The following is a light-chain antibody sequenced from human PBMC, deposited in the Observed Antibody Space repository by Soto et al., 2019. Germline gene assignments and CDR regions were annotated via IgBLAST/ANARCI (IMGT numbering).Light chain of an antibody. CDR2: RNN. Sequence: QSVLTQPPSASGTPGQRVTISCSGSSSNIGSNYVYWYQQLPGTAPKLLIYRNNQRPSGVSDRFSGSKSGTSASLAISGLRSEDEADHYCSSWDDSLSGVVFGGGTQLTVL. CDR1: SSNIGSNY. CDR3: SSWDDSLSGVV. J-gene: IGLJ2*01. V-gene: IGLV1-47*01.